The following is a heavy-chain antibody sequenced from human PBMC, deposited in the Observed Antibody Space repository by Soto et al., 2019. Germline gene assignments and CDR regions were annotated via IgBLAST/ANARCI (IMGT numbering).Heavy chain of an antibody. Sequence: GGSLRLSCATSGFTFRDHGMSWVRQVPGKGLEWVASISSGSSDTWYADSVKGRFIISRDNAQNSLFLQMNTLRPEDTAMYYCARVAYWGPGTQVTVSS. CDR2: ISSGSSDT. J-gene: IGHJ4*02. CDR3: ARVAY. CDR1: GFTFRDHG. V-gene: IGHV3-21*01.